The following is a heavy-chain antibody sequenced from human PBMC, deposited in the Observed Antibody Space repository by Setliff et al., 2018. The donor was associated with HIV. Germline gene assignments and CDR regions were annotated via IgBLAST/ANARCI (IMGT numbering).Heavy chain of an antibody. J-gene: IGHJ6*02. V-gene: IGHV1-18*01. CDR2: ISPNFGHT. CDR3: ARLGSGWSDSYYYAMDI. D-gene: IGHD6-19*01. Sequence: ASVKVSCKASGYTFTSYAMHWVRQAPGHGLGWMGWISPNFGHTNYAQNFLGRVTMTIDTSTSRAYMELRSLRSDDTAMYFCARLGSGWSDSYYYAMDIWGQGTTVTVSS. CDR1: GYTFTSYA.